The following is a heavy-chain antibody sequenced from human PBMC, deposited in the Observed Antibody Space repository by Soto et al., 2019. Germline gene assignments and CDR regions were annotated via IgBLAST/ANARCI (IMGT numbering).Heavy chain of an antibody. CDR2: INPDNGGK. D-gene: IGHD2-15*01. CDR1: GYTFTHYG. Sequence: QVQLVQSGAEVKKPGASVKVSCRASGYTFTHYGITWVRQAPGQGLEWLGWINPDNGGKHTVPRLHDSLTWTTARSTTTAYMELRSLINDDTAVYYCAKDLDAGGRYWYFDLWGRGTLVTVSS. J-gene: IGHJ2*01. V-gene: IGHV1-18*01. CDR3: AKDLDAGGRYWYFDL.